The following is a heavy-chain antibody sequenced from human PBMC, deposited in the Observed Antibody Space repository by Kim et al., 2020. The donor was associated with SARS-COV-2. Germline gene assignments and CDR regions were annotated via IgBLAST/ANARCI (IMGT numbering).Heavy chain of an antibody. CDR3: ARDLSAAGGLGLTYYYGMDV. Sequence: ASVKVSCKASGYTFTSYYMHWVRQAPGQGLEWMGIINPSGGSTSYAQKFQGRVTMTRDTSTSTVYMELSSLRSEDTAVYYCARDLSAAGGLGLTYYYGMDVWGQGTTFTVSS. V-gene: IGHV1-46*01. CDR2: INPSGGST. J-gene: IGHJ6*02. CDR1: GYTFTSYY. D-gene: IGHD1-7*01.